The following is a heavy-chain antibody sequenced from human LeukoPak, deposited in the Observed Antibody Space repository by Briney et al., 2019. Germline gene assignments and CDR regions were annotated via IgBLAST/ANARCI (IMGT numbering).Heavy chain of an antibody. Sequence: GASVKVSCKASGYSFTYHYMHWLRQAPGQGLEWIGIINPSDGSTTYAQKFQGRVTMTRDRSTSTVYMELSSLRSEDTAVYYCARDMSSVLRFLEWSPRHSLDYWGQGTLVTVSS. CDR3: ARDMSSVLRFLEWSPRHSLDY. CDR1: GYSFTYHY. J-gene: IGHJ4*02. CDR2: INPSDGST. D-gene: IGHD3-3*01. V-gene: IGHV1-46*01.